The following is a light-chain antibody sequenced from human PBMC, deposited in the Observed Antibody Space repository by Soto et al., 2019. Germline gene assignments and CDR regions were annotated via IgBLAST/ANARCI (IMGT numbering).Light chain of an antibody. CDR1: SSDVGGYNY. CDR3: SSYTTSNTRQIV. V-gene: IGLV2-14*03. Sequence: QSALTQPASVSGSPGQSITLSCTGTSSDVGGYNYVSWYQHHPGKAPKLLIYDVSNRPSGVSNRFSGSKSDNTASLTISGLQPEDEDDYYCSSYTTSNTRQIVFGTGTKVTVL. J-gene: IGLJ1*01. CDR2: DVS.